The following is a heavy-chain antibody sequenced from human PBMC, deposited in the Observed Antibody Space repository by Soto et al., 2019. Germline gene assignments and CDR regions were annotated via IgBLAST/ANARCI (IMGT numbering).Heavy chain of an antibody. CDR3: ARGRSYGPSHYYYYMDV. CDR2: IIPILGIA. Sequence: GASVKVSCKASGGTFSSYTISWVRQAPGQGLEWMGRIIPILGIANYAQKFQGRVTITADKSTSTAYMELSSLRSEDTAVYYCARGRSYGPSHYYYYMDVWGKGTTVTVSS. D-gene: IGHD5-18*01. CDR1: GGTFSSYT. J-gene: IGHJ6*03. V-gene: IGHV1-69*02.